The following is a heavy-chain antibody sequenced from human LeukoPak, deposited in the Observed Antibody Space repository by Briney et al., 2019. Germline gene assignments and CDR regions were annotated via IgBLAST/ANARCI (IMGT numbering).Heavy chain of an antibody. CDR2: INFSGST. J-gene: IGHJ4*02. D-gene: IGHD1-26*01. CDR3: TRGGSADPFEH. CDR1: SGSIGSFY. V-gene: IGHV4-59*08. Sequence: SETLSLTCTISSGSIGSFYWSWIRPPPGKGLEWIGYINFSGSTKSNSALESRVTISMDTSKNQFSLKLNSVTAADTAVYYCTRGGSADPFEHWGQGTLVTVSS.